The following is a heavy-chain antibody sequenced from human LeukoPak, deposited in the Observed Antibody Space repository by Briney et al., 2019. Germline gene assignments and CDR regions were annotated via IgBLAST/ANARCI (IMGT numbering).Heavy chain of an antibody. D-gene: IGHD3-10*01. CDR1: GGSISSYY. V-gene: IGHV4-59*08. J-gene: IGHJ4*02. CDR2: IYFSRST. CDR3: ARPGTIGELWY. Sequence: PSGTLSLTCTVSGGSISSYYWSWIRQPPGKGLEWIGYIYFSRSTNYNSSLKSRVTISVDTSKNQFSLKLSSVTATDTAVYYCARPGTIGELWYWGQGTLDSVST.